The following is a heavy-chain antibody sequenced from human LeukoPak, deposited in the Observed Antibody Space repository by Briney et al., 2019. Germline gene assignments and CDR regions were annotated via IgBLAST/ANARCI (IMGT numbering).Heavy chain of an antibody. J-gene: IGHJ3*02. CDR2: INADGSST. CDR1: GFTFSSYW. Sequence: GGSLRLSCAASGFTFSSYWMHWVRQVPGKGLVWVSLINADGSSTTYADSVKGRFTISRDNAKNSLYLQMNSLRAEDTAVYYCARRSGSQRAYAFDIWGQGTMVTVSS. V-gene: IGHV3-74*01. CDR3: ARRSGSQRAYAFDI. D-gene: IGHD3-10*01.